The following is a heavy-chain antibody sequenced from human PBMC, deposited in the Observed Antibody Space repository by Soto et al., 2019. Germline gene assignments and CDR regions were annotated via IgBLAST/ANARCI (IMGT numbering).Heavy chain of an antibody. CDR1: GFTFSGFG. Sequence: GGSLRLSCAASGFTFSGFGMHWVRQAPGKGLEWVAIIWYDGSDKYYADSVKGRFTISRDNSKNTLYLQMNSLRAEDTAVYHCAFGNLSYYFDFWGQGTPVTAPQ. J-gene: IGHJ4*02. CDR3: AFGNLSYYFDF. V-gene: IGHV3-33*01. D-gene: IGHD3-16*01. CDR2: IWYDGSDK.